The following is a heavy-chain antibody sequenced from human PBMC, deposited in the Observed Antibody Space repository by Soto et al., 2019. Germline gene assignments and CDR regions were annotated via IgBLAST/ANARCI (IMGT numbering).Heavy chain of an antibody. D-gene: IGHD1-26*01. CDR1: GFTFSNYG. Sequence: GGSLRLSCAVSGFTFSNYGMHWVRQAPGKGLEWVALISYDVNNKYYADSVKGRFTISRDNSKNTLFLQMNGPRAEDTAVYYCSKGGSKAGMDVWGQGTTVTVSS. V-gene: IGHV3-30*18. CDR3: SKGGSKAGMDV. J-gene: IGHJ6*02. CDR2: ISYDVNNK.